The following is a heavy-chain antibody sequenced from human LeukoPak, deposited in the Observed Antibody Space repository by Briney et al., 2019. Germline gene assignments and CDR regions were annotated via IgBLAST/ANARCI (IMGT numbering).Heavy chain of an antibody. CDR3: ARLYYYDSSGPPL. J-gene: IGHJ4*02. Sequence: SETLSLTCTISGGSISSSSYYWGWIRQPPGKGLDWIGNIYYSGRTYYNPSLKSRVTISVDTSKNDFSLKLSSVTAADTAVYYCARLYYYDSSGPPLWGQGTMVAVSP. V-gene: IGHV4-39*02. D-gene: IGHD3-22*01. CDR2: IYYSGRT. CDR1: GGSISSSSYY.